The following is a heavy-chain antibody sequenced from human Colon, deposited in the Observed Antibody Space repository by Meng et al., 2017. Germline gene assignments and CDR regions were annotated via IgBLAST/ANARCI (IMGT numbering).Heavy chain of an antibody. V-gene: IGHV1-18*01. D-gene: IGHD4-17*01. CDR3: ARVIADYGDSLWN. CDR1: VYTCTSLG. CDR2: ISAYNGTT. J-gene: IGHJ4*02. Sequence: VQSESWRPKPWATCQVNCMGSVYTCTSLGISRARPTPGQGREWMGWISAYNGTTNYAQKLQGRVTLTTYTSTSTAHMDLSSLRSDDTAVYYCARVIADYGDSLWNWGQGTLVTVSS.